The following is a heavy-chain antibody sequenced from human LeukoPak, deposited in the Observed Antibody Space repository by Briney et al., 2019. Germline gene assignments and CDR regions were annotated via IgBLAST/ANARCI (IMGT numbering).Heavy chain of an antibody. CDR2: MNPNSGNT. Sequence: ASVKVSCKASGYTFTSYDINWVRQATGPGLEWMGWMNPNSGNTGYAQKFQGRVTMTRNTSISTAYMELSSLRSEDTAVYYCAREGTQSDAFDIWGQGTMVTVSS. D-gene: IGHD3-10*01. CDR1: GYTFTSYD. J-gene: IGHJ3*02. V-gene: IGHV1-8*01. CDR3: AREGTQSDAFDI.